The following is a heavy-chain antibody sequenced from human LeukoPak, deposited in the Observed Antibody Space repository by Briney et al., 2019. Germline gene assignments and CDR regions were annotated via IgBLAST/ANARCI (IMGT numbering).Heavy chain of an antibody. Sequence: PGGSLRLSCAASGFTFSSYSMNWVRQAPGKGLEWVSYISSRSSTIYYADSVTGRFTISRDNAKNSLYLQMNSLRAEDTAVYYCARGSRGNIAAAGHFDYWGQETLVTVSS. D-gene: IGHD6-13*01. CDR1: GFTFSSYS. CDR2: ISSRSSTI. CDR3: ARGSRGNIAAAGHFDY. V-gene: IGHV3-48*01. J-gene: IGHJ4*02.